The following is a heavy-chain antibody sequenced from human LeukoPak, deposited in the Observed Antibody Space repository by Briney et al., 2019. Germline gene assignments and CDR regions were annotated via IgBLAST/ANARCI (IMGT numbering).Heavy chain of an antibody. CDR1: GGSSSSSDW. Sequence: ETLSLTGAVSGGSSSSSDWWNWVRQPPGKGLEWIGEIDHSVRTNYNPSLKSRFTISVDKSKNQISLHLRSVTAEDTAVYYCVRGDRYFDYWGQGTLVIVSS. V-gene: IGHV4-4*02. J-gene: IGHJ4*02. CDR3: VRGDRYFDY. D-gene: IGHD3-10*01. CDR2: IDHSVRT.